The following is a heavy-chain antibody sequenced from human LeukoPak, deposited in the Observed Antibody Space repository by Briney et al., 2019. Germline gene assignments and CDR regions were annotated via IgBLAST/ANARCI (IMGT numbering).Heavy chain of an antibody. CDR2: IYYSRRT. Sequence: SETLSLTCTVSGRSISSSSYYWGWIRKPPGKGLERIVSIYYSRRTYYKSSLKSRVTISVDRSKNQFSQQLRSVTAADTAVYYCARTRGSGSFWFDPWGQGTLVTVSS. D-gene: IGHD3-10*01. V-gene: IGHV4-39*07. CDR1: GRSISSSSYY. CDR3: ARTRGSGSFWFDP. J-gene: IGHJ5*02.